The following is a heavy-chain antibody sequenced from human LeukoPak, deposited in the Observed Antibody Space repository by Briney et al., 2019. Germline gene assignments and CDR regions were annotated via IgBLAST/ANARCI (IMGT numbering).Heavy chain of an antibody. CDR1: GFTFGSYW. Sequence: GGSLRLSCAASGFTFGSYWMSWVRQAPGKGLEWVANIKQDGSEKYYVDSVKGRFTISRDTAKNSLYLQMNNLRAEDTALYYCARNNDMDVWGQGTTVIVSS. D-gene: IGHD1/OR15-1a*01. CDR2: IKQDGSEK. CDR3: ARNNDMDV. J-gene: IGHJ6*02. V-gene: IGHV3-7*03.